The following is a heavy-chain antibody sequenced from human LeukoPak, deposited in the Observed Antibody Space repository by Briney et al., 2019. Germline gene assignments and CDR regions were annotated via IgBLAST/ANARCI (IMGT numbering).Heavy chain of an antibody. V-gene: IGHV1-69*13. D-gene: IGHD3-10*01. J-gene: IGHJ6*02. CDR3: ARVVAPLSYCYYGMDV. CDR2: IIPIFGTA. Sequence: ASVKVSCKASGGTFSSYAISWVRQAPGQGLEWMGGIIPIFGTANYAQKFQGRVTITADESTSTAYMELSSLRSEDTAVYYCARVVAPLSYCYYGMDVWGQGTTVTVSS. CDR1: GGTFSSYA.